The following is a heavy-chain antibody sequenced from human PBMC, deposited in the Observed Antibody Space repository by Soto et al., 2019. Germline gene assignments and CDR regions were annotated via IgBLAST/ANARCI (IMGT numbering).Heavy chain of an antibody. CDR1: GGSFGTNY. D-gene: IGHD3-10*01. J-gene: IGHJ5*02. V-gene: IGHV4-59*13. CDR2: TYHTGST. Sequence: SETLSLTCTISGGSFGTNYWSWIRQAPGKGLEWIGYTYHTGSTKYNPSLKSRATISVDTSRNQFSLTLNSAAAADTAVYYCATDSAGRGPFDPWGQGILVTVSS. CDR3: ATDSAGRGPFDP.